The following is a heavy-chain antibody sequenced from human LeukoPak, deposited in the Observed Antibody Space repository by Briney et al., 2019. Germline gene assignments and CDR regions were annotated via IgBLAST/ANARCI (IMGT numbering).Heavy chain of an antibody. CDR1: GFTLSSYT. J-gene: IGHJ4*02. CDR3: AGRRSSGWYAY. CDR2: VSGSGVST. Sequence: GGSLRLSCAASGFTLSSYTMSWVRQAPGKGLEWVSAVSGSGVSTYYADSVKGRFLIFRDTSKNTVDLQMNSLRVEDTAVYYCAGRRSSGWYAYWGQGTLVTVSS. D-gene: IGHD6-19*01. V-gene: IGHV3-23*01.